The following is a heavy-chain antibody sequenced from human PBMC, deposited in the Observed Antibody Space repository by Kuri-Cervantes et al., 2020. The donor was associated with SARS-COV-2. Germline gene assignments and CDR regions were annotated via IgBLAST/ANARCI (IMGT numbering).Heavy chain of an antibody. J-gene: IGHJ3*02. V-gene: IGHV3-48*01. CDR1: GFTFNTYS. Sequence: GESLKISCAASGFTFNTYSMDWVRQAPGKGLEWLAYISKGSDTIYYADSVRGRFTISRDNSKNTLYLQMNSLRAEDTAVYYCARDWDDYGDYERVFDIWGQGTMVTVSS. CDR3: ARDWDDYGDYERVFDI. CDR2: ISKGSDTI. D-gene: IGHD4-17*01.